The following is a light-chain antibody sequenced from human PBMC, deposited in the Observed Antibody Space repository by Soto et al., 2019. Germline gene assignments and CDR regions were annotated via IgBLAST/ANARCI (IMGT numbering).Light chain of an antibody. Sequence: VLTQSPATLSLSPGERATLSCRASQSVSSYLAWYQQRPGQAPRLLIFDDSNRATGIPARFSGSGSGTDFTLTISSLEPEDSAAYYCQQYNDRPPLTFGGGTKVDIK. J-gene: IGKJ4*01. CDR1: QSVSSY. V-gene: IGKV3-11*01. CDR2: DDS. CDR3: QQYNDRPPLT.